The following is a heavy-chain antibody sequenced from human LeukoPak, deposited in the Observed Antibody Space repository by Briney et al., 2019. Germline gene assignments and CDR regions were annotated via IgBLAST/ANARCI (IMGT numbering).Heavy chain of an antibody. D-gene: IGHD3-3*01. CDR3: AREGSPHDFWSGYSGWWFDP. CDR2: IIPIFGTA. Sequence: ASVKVSCKASGGTFSSYATSWVRQAPGQGLEWMGGIIPIFGTANYAQKFQGRVTITTDESTSTAYMELSSLRSEDTAVYYCAREGSPHDFWSGYSGWWFDPWGQGTLVTVSS. J-gene: IGHJ5*02. V-gene: IGHV1-69*05. CDR1: GGTFSSYA.